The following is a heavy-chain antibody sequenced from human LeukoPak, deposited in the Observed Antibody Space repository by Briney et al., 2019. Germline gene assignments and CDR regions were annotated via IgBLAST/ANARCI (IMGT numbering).Heavy chain of an antibody. J-gene: IGHJ4*02. CDR1: GGTFSSYA. CDR3: ARQLLYGYDSSGYLRGAFDY. Sequence: SVKVSCKASGGTFSSYAISWVRQAPGQGLEWMGGIIPIFGTANYEQKFQGRVTITADESTSTAYMELSSLRSEDTAVYYCARQLLYGYDSSGYLRGAFDYWGQGTLVTVSS. CDR2: IIPIFGTA. V-gene: IGHV1-69*13. D-gene: IGHD3-22*01.